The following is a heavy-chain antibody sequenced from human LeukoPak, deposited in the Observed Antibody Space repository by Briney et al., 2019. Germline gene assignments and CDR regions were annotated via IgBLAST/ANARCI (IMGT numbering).Heavy chain of an antibody. D-gene: IGHD5-18*01. J-gene: IGHJ6*03. V-gene: IGHV4-34*01. CDR1: GGSFSDYS. CDR3: ARVGYSYSINDWSRTGLGAYPTKYYYYMDV. CDR2: INQSVST. Sequence: KSSETLSLACAVYGGSFSDYSWTWIRQPPGKGREWIGEINQSVSTNHKPSRMSRVIMSVDTSKNQISLKVNCVTAEDTAVYYCARVGYSYSINDWSRTGLGAYPTKYYYYMDVWGKGTTVTVSS.